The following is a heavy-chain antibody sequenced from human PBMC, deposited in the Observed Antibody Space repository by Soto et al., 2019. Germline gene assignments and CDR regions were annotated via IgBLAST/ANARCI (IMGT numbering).Heavy chain of an antibody. CDR1: GFTFSSYA. J-gene: IGHJ4*02. D-gene: IGHD2-15*01. V-gene: IGHV3-23*01. CDR2: ISGSGGST. Sequence: EVQLLESGGGLVQPGGSLRLSCAASGFTFSSYAMSWVRQAPGKGLEWVSAISGSGGSTYYADSVKGRFTISRDNSKNTRYLQMNSLRAEDTAVYYCAKDLESVVVVAASDYWGQGTLVTVSS. CDR3: AKDLESVVVVAASDY.